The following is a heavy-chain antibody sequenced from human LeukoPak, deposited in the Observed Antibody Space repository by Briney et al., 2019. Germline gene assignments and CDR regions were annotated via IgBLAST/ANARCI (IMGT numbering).Heavy chain of an antibody. CDR3: AKDIMGSGSHALDY. Sequence: GGSLRLSCAASGFTFSSYAMSWVRQAPGKGLEWVSGIRGSGGSTDYADSVKGRFTISRDNSKNTLYLHMNSLRAEDTAVYSCAKDIMGSGSHALDYWGQGTLVTVSS. CDR1: GFTFSSYA. CDR2: IRGSGGST. V-gene: IGHV3-23*01. J-gene: IGHJ4*02. D-gene: IGHD1-26*01.